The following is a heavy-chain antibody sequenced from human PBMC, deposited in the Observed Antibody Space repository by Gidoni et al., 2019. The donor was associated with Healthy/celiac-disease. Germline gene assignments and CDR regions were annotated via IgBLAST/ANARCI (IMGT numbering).Heavy chain of an antibody. CDR1: GFTFSSYG. Sequence: QVQLVESGGGVVQPGRSLRLSCAASGFTFSSYGMHWVRQAPGKGLEWVAVISYDGSNKYYADSVKGRFTISRDNSKNTLYLQMNSLRAEDTAVYYCAKDPAHQPSQHIVVVPAAIDYWGQGTLVTVSS. J-gene: IGHJ4*02. CDR2: ISYDGSNK. D-gene: IGHD2-2*01. V-gene: IGHV3-30*18. CDR3: AKDPAHQPSQHIVVVPAAIDY.